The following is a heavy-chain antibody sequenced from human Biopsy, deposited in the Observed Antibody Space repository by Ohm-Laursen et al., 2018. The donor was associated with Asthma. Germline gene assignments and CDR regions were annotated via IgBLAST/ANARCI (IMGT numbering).Heavy chain of an antibody. D-gene: IGHD5-12*01. Sequence: LRLSCTASGFTFSNYVMSWVRQAPGKGPEWIGTTHYSGSTFYKPSLRSRVTMSLDTATNQFSLRLRSVTATDTAVYYCASPVNRAFGGYEWAAVFDYWGQGILVTVSS. CDR3: ASPVNRAFGGYEWAAVFDY. CDR2: THYSGST. CDR1: GFTFSNYV. V-gene: IGHV4-59*04. J-gene: IGHJ4*02.